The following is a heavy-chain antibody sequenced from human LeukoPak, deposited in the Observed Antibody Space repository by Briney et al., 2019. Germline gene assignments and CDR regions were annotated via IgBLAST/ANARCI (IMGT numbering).Heavy chain of an antibody. V-gene: IGHV4-31*03. CDR3: ARGGGDGYSVDY. CDR2: IYYSGST. J-gene: IGHJ4*02. Sequence: SETLSLTCTVSGGSISSGGYYWSWIRQHPGKGLEWIGYIYYSGSTYYNPSLKSRVTISVDTSKNQFSLKLSSVTAADTAVYYCARGGGDGYSVDYWGQGTLVTVSS. CDR1: GGSISSGGYY. D-gene: IGHD5-24*01.